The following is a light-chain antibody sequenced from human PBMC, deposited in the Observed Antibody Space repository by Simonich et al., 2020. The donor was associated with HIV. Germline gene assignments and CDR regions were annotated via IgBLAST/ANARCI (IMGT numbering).Light chain of an antibody. V-gene: IGKV2-28*01. CDR2: LGS. CDR3: MQARQTLPVT. Sequence: DIVMTHSPLSLPVTPGDPASISCRSSQRLFHSNGYNYLLWYLQKPGQSPQLLIYLGSNRASGVPERVSGSGSGTDFTLKISRVEAEDVGVYYCMQARQTLPVTFGQGTRLEIK. CDR1: QRLFHSNGYNY. J-gene: IGKJ5*01.